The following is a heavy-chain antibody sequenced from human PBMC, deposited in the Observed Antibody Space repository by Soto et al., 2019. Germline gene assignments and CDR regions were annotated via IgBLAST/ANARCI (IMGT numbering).Heavy chain of an antibody. Sequence: GGSLRLSCAASGFTVSSNYMSWVRQAPGKGLEWVSVIYSGGSTYYADSVKGRFTISRDNSKNTLYLQMNSLRAEDTAVYYCASTRADDAFDIWGQETMVTVSS. CDR2: IYSGGST. V-gene: IGHV3-66*02. J-gene: IGHJ3*02. CDR1: GFTVSSNY. CDR3: ASTRADDAFDI. D-gene: IGHD2-15*01.